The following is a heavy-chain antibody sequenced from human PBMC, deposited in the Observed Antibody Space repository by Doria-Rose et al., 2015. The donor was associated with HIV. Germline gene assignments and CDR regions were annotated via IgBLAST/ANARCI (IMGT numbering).Heavy chain of an antibody. CDR2: IFSDDER. D-gene: IGHD6-13*01. Sequence: QITLKESGPVLVKPTETLTLTCTVSGVSLSSPGMGVSWIRQPPGKALERLANIFSDDERSYKTSLKSRLTISRGTSKSQVVLTMTDVDPVDTATYYCARIKSSRWYHKYYFDFWGQGTLVIVSA. CDR3: ARIKSSRWYHKYYFDF. J-gene: IGHJ4*02. V-gene: IGHV2-26*01. CDR1: GVSLSSPGMG.